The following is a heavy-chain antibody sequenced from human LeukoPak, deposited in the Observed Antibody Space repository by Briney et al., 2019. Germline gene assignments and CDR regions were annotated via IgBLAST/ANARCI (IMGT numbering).Heavy chain of an antibody. Sequence: WVSYISSSSNTIYYADSVKGRFTISRDNAKNSLYLQMNNLRAEDTAVYYCARGILYSYDYWGQGTLVTVSS. D-gene: IGHD2-15*01. CDR2: ISSSSNTI. J-gene: IGHJ4*02. CDR3: ARGILYSYDY. V-gene: IGHV3-48*01.